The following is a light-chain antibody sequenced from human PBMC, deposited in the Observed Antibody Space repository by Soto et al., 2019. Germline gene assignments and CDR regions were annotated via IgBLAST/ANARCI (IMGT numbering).Light chain of an antibody. CDR1: QSISRY. J-gene: IGKJ1*01. Sequence: EKVMTHSPATLSVSPCERTTLSRRASQSISRYLAWYQQKPGQGPRLLIYGASSRATGTPDRFSGSGSGTDFTLTINRLEPEDFALYYCQQYGSSPPTFGQGTKVDIK. V-gene: IGKV3-20*01. CDR2: GAS. CDR3: QQYGSSPPT.